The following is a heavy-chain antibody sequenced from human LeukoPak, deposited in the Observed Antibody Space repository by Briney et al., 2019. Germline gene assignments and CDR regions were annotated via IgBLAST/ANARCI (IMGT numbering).Heavy chain of an antibody. CDR3: AKDQGGGHCSFDY. Sequence: GGSLRLSCAASEFAFSRNNMHWVRQAPGEGLAWVSFISYDGSDKNYAESVKGRSTISRDNSKNTLFLQMNSLGAGDTALYYCAKDQGGGHCSFDYWGQGTLVTVSS. D-gene: IGHD2-21*02. CDR1: EFAFSRNN. V-gene: IGHV3-30*02. CDR2: ISYDGSDK. J-gene: IGHJ4*02.